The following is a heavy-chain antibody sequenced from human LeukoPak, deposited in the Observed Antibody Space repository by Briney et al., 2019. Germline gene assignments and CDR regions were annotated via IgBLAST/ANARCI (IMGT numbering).Heavy chain of an antibody. V-gene: IGHV4-59*01. CDR3: ASNSGDDAFDI. Sequence: PSETLSLTCTVSGGSISSYYWSWIRQPPGKGLEWMGYIYYSGSTNYNPSLKSRVTISVDTSKNQFSLKLSSVTAADTAVYYCASNSGDDAFDIWGQGTMVTVSS. CDR1: GGSISSYY. D-gene: IGHD6-19*01. J-gene: IGHJ3*02. CDR2: IYYSGST.